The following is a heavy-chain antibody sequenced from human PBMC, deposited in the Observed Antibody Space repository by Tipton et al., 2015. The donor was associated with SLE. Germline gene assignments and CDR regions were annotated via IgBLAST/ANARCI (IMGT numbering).Heavy chain of an antibody. Sequence: QLVQSGAEVRKPGASVKVSCKASGYTFTGYYLHWVRQAPGQGLEWVGRINPNSGDTNYAQKFQGRVTITRDTSISTAYMEVTRLKSDDTAVYYCARELIMAAYSGGDYWDQGTLVTVSS. CDR1: GYTFTGYY. V-gene: IGHV1-2*06. J-gene: IGHJ4*02. CDR2: INPNSGDT. D-gene: IGHD3-10*01. CDR3: ARELIMAAYSGGDY.